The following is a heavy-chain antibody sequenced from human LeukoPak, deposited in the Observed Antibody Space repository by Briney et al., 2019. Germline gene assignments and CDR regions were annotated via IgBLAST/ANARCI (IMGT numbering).Heavy chain of an antibody. D-gene: IGHD1-26*01. J-gene: IGHJ4*02. V-gene: IGHV1-18*01. CDR1: GYTFTNYG. Sequence: ASVKVSCKASGYTFTNYGIIWVRQAPGQGLEWMGWISAYNGNTDYAQKLQGRVSMTTDTSTNTAYMELRSLRSDDTAVYYCARVVGATTPFYIDHWGQGTLVTVSS. CDR2: ISAYNGNT. CDR3: ARVVGATTPFYIDH.